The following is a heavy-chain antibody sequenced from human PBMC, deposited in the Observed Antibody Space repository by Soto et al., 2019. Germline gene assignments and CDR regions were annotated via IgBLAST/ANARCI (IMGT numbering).Heavy chain of an antibody. Sequence: EVQLVESGGGLVKPGGSLRLSCAAPGFTFSSYSMNWVRQAPGKGLEWVSSISSSSSYIYYADSVKGRFTISRDNAKNSLYLQMNSLRAEDTAVYYCARDGRDDAFDIWGQGTMVTVSS. CDR2: ISSSSSYI. D-gene: IGHD1-26*01. CDR1: GFTFSSYS. J-gene: IGHJ3*02. CDR3: ARDGRDDAFDI. V-gene: IGHV3-21*01.